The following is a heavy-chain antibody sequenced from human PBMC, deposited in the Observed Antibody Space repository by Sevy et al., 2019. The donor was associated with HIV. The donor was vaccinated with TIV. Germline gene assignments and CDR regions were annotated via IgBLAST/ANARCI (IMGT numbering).Heavy chain of an antibody. Sequence: GGSLRRSCAASGFTFSSYGMHWVRQAPGKGLEWVAVISYDGSNKYYADSVKGRFTLSRDNSKNTLYLQMNSLRAEDTAVYYCANELVVRGVQQSLFDYWGQGTLVTVSS. J-gene: IGHJ4*02. V-gene: IGHV3-30*18. D-gene: IGHD3-10*01. CDR2: ISYDGSNK. CDR1: GFTFSSYG. CDR3: ANELVVRGVQQSLFDY.